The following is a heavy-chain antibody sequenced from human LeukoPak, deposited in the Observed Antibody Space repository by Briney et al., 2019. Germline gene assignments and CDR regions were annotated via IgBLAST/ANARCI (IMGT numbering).Heavy chain of an antibody. CDR3: ARLLACGRAPCRTARFQFDS. V-gene: IGHV4-38-2*01. J-gene: IGHJ4*02. Sequence: SETLSLTCAVSSYSISSDNYWGWVRQPPGKGLEWIGSIYPTGNTYCNPSLKSRVAISVDTSKNQFSLKLTSIIAADTAVYYCARLLACGRAPCRTARFQFDSWGQGTLVAVSS. D-gene: IGHD3-3*01. CDR1: SYSISSDNY. CDR2: IYPTGNT.